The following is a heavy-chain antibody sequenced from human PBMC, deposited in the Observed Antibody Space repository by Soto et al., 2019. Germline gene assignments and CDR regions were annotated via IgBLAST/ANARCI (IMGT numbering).Heavy chain of an antibody. CDR1: GDSISNLDYF. V-gene: IGHV4-30-4*01. CDR3: ARGRYCLTGRCFPNWFDS. J-gene: IGHJ5*01. CDR2: IYKSATT. D-gene: IGHD7-27*01. Sequence: SETLSLTCSVSGDSISNLDYFWAWIRQPPGQALEYIGYIYKSATTYYNPSFESRVAISVDTSKSQFSLDVTSVAAADTAVYFCARGRYCLTGRCFPNWFDSWGQGALVTVSS.